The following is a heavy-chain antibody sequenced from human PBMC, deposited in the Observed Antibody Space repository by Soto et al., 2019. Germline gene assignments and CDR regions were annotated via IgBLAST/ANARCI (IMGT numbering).Heavy chain of an antibody. V-gene: IGHV3-30-3*01. D-gene: IGHD3-10*01. CDR2: VSYDGGTR. CDR3: AREEYKYDLGALAF. J-gene: IGHJ4*02. CDR1: GFSFSTYA. Sequence: QVQLVESGGGVVQPGRSLRLSCAASGFSFSTYAMQWVRQAPGKGLEWVAVVSYDGGTRFYADSVKGRFTISRDNSKNTLYLDINSLTIEDTVVYYWAREEYKYDLGALAFWGRGALVTVSS.